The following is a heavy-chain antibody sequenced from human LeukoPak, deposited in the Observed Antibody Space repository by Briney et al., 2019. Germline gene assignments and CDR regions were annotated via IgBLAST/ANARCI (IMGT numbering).Heavy chain of an antibody. J-gene: IGHJ6*03. CDR3: AGGLLEWSYYYYYMDV. CDR2: IIPIFGTA. Sequence: SVKVSCKASGGTFSSYAISWVRQAPGQGLEWMGGIIPIFGTANYAQKFQGRVTITADKSTSTAYMELSSLRSEDTAVYYCAGGLLEWSYYYYYMDVWGKGTTVTVSS. V-gene: IGHV1-69*06. CDR1: GGTFSSYA. D-gene: IGHD3-3*01.